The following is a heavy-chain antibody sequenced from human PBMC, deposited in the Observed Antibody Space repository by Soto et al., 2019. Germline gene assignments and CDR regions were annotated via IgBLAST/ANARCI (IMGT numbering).Heavy chain of an antibody. CDR3: AKGRCSTTNCYVPDY. J-gene: IGHJ4*02. V-gene: IGHV3-23*01. Sequence: EVQLLESGGGLVQPGGSLRLSCVASGFTFSTYTMSWVRQAPGKGLEWVSVISGSGGSPSYADSVQGRFSISRDNPKNTLYLQMNSLRGEDTAMYYCAKGRCSTTNCYVPDYWGQGTLVTVSA. D-gene: IGHD2-2*01. CDR2: ISGSGGSP. CDR1: GFTFSTYT.